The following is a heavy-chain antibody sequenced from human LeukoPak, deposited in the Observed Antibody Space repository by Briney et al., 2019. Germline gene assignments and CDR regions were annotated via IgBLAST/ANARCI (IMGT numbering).Heavy chain of an antibody. J-gene: IGHJ4*02. CDR2: ISSSSSTI. D-gene: IGHD1-26*01. CDR1: GFTFSSYS. CDR3: ARVKWEVPPLADY. Sequence: GGSLRLSCAASGFTFSSYSMNWVRQAPGKGLEWVSYISSSSSTIYYADSVKGRFTISRDNAKNSLYLQMNSLRAEDTAVYYCARVKWEVPPLADYWGQGTLVTVSP. V-gene: IGHV3-48*04.